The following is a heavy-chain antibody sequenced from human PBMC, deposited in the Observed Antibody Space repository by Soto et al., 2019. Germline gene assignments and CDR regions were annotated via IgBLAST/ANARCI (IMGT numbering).Heavy chain of an antibody. CDR2: IWYDGSNK. D-gene: IGHD3-10*01. V-gene: IGHV3-33*01. Sequence: GGSLRLSCAASGFTFSSYGMHWVRQAPGKGLEWVAVIWYDGSNKYYADSVKGRFTISRDNSKNTLYLKMNSLRAEDTTVYYCARVQLWFGESPALCYYCGQRTLVTVSS. J-gene: IGHJ4*02. CDR3: ARVQLWFGESPALCYY. CDR1: GFTFSSYG.